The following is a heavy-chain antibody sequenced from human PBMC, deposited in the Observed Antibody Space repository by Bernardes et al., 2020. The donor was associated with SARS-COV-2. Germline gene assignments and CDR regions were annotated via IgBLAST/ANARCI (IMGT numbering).Heavy chain of an antibody. Sequence: GGSLRLSCAASGFTFSSYSMNWVRQGPGKGLEWLSYISSSSSSIQYADSVKGRFTISRDNAKNSLYLQMNTLRAEDTAVYYCARDLNWLHDYWGQGTLVTVSS. J-gene: IGHJ4*02. V-gene: IGHV3-48*01. CDR3: ARDLNWLHDY. CDR1: GFTFSSYS. CDR2: ISSSSSSI. D-gene: IGHD1-20*01.